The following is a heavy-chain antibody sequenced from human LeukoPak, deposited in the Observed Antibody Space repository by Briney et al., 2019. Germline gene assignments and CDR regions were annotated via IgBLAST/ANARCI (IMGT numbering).Heavy chain of an antibody. V-gene: IGHV4-59*01. D-gene: IGHD3-9*01. CDR2: IYYSGST. CDR3: ARVTGYMIEDYFDY. Sequence: SETLSLTCTVSGGSISSYYWSWVRQPPGKGLEWIGYIYYSGSTNYNPSLKSRVTISVDTSKNQFSLKLRSVTAADTAVYYRARVTGYMIEDYFDYWGQGILVTVSS. J-gene: IGHJ4*02. CDR1: GGSISSYY.